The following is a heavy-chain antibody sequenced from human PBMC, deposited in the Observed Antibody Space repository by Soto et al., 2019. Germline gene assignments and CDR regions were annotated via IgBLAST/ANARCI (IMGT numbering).Heavy chain of an antibody. J-gene: IGHJ4*02. D-gene: IGHD1-26*01. V-gene: IGHV4-4*07. Sequence: SETLSLTCSVSGASISNTYWGWIRQPAEKGLEWIGRIYATGKTNYNPSLKSRVTMSVDTSKNQFSLNLNSMTAADTAVYYCAKESGSPAGTVEYWGQGTLVTVSS. CDR2: IYATGKT. CDR1: GASISNTY. CDR3: AKESGSPAGTVEY.